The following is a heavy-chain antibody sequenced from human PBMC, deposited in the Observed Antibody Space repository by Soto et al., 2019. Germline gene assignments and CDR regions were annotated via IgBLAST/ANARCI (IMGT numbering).Heavy chain of an antibody. CDR3: ARLGAITIFGVVNSWFDP. CDR2: IYPGDSDT. V-gene: IGHV5-51*01. CDR1: GYSFTSYW. J-gene: IGHJ5*02. Sequence: PGESLKISFKGSGYSFTSYWIGWVRQMPGKGLEWMGIIYPGDSDTRYSPSFQGQVTISADKSISTAYLQWSSLKASDTAMYYCARLGAITIFGVVNSWFDPWGQGTLVTVSS. D-gene: IGHD3-3*01.